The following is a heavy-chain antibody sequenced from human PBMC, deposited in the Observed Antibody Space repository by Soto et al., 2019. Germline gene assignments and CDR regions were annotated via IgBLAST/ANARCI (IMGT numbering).Heavy chain of an antibody. CDR2: ISSNGGST. CDR3: VKDGLRGGYSSGWPYYYGMDV. D-gene: IGHD6-19*01. J-gene: IGHJ6*02. V-gene: IGHV3-64D*06. Sequence: PGGSLRLSCSASVFTFISYAMHWVRQAPGKGLEYVSAISSNGGSTYYADSVKGRFTISRDNSKNTLYLQMSSLRAEDTAVYYCVKDGLRGGYSSGWPYYYGMDVWGQGTTVTVSS. CDR1: VFTFISYA.